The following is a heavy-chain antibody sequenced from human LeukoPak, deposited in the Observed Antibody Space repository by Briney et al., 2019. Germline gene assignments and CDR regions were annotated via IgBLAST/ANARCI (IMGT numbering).Heavy chain of an antibody. CDR2: INHSGST. J-gene: IGHJ5*02. Sequence: PSETLSLTCAVYGGSFSGYYWSWIRQPPGKGLEWIGEINHSGSTNYNPSLKSRVTISVDTSKNQFSLKLSSVTAADTAVYYCARVVVVTAILGWFDPWGQGTLVAVSS. D-gene: IGHD2-21*02. CDR1: GGSFSGYY. V-gene: IGHV4-34*01. CDR3: ARVVVVTAILGWFDP.